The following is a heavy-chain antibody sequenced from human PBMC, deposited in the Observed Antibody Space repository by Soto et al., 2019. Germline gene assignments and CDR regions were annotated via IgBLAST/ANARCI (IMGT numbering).Heavy chain of an antibody. CDR1: GGSISRYY. D-gene: IGHD2-15*01. CDR3: ARGWQPSFFDY. J-gene: IGHJ4*02. V-gene: IGHV4-59*01. Sequence: PSETLSLTCSVSGGSISRYYWSWIRQPPGKGLEWIGYIYYSGSTNYNPSLKSRVTISVDTSKNQFSLKLSSVTAADTAVYYCARGWQPSFFDYWGQGTLVTVSS. CDR2: IYYSGST.